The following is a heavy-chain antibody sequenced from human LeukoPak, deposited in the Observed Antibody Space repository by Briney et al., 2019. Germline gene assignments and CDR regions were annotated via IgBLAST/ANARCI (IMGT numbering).Heavy chain of an antibody. V-gene: IGHV4-61*01. Sequence: SETLSLTCTVSGYSISSGYYWSWIRQPPGKGLEWIGYIYYSGSTNYNPSLKSRVTISVDTSKNQFSLKLSSVTAADTAVYYCARGVLKYYYYYYMDVWGKGTTVTVSS. CDR1: GYSISSGYY. CDR2: IYYSGST. D-gene: IGHD2-8*01. CDR3: ARGVLKYYYYYYMDV. J-gene: IGHJ6*03.